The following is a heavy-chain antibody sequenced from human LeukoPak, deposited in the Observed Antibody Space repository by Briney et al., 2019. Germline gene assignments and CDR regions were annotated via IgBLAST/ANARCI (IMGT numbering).Heavy chain of an antibody. CDR3: AKGQASVTYKYFFDY. Sequence: GGSLRLSCEVSGFTFSIYAMAWVRQAPGKGLEWVSGISDQTYYADSVRGRFTISRDNSKNTLYLQMNSLRDEDTAVYYCAKGQASVTYKYFFDYWGQGTLVTVSS. D-gene: IGHD4-17*01. J-gene: IGHJ4*02. CDR2: ISDQT. V-gene: IGHV3-23*01. CDR1: GFTFSIYA.